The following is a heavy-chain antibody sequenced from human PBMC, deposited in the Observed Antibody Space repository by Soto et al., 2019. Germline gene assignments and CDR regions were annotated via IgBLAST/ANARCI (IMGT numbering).Heavy chain of an antibody. D-gene: IGHD2-15*01. J-gene: IGHJ4*02. CDR2: ISRSGDRT. CDR1: GFTFSSYN. Sequence: EVQLVESGEGLVQPGGYLRLSCAASGFTFSSYNIHWIRQAPGKGLEFVSAISRSGDRTYYADSVKGRFTITRDNSKNTVWLQMGSLRAEDMAVYYCARARCSSGQCYYFDSWGRGALVSVSS. CDR3: ARARCSSGQCYYFDS. V-gene: IGHV3-64*02.